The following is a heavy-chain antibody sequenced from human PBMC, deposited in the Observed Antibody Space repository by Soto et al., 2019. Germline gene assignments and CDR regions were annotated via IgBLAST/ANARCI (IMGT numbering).Heavy chain of an antibody. CDR2: IKSKTDGGTT. Sequence: GGSLRLSCAASGFTFSNAWMSWVRQAPGKGLEWVGRIKSKTDGGTTDYAAPVKGRFTISRDDSKNTLYLQMNSLKTEDTAVYYCTTLSSGWYVYFDYWGQGTLVTVSS. J-gene: IGHJ4*02. V-gene: IGHV3-15*01. CDR3: TTLSSGWYVYFDY. D-gene: IGHD6-19*01. CDR1: GFTFSNAW.